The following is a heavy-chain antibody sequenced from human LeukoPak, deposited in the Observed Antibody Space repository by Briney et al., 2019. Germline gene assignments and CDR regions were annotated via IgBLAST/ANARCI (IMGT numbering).Heavy chain of an antibody. CDR1: GFTFSGSA. J-gene: IGHJ6*03. Sequence: GGSLRLSCAASGFTFSGSAMHWVRQASGKGLEWVGRIKSKADSYATAYAASVKGRFTISRDDSKNTAYLQMNSLKTEDTAVYYCTRLSGVAVAGNYYYYMDVWGKGTTVTISS. CDR2: IKSKADSYAT. V-gene: IGHV3-73*01. CDR3: TRLSGVAVAGNYYYYMDV. D-gene: IGHD6-19*01.